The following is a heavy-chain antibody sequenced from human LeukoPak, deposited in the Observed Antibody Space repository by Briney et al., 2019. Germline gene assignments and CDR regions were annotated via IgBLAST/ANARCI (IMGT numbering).Heavy chain of an antibody. CDR2: ISGSISYI. J-gene: IGHJ3*02. CDR3: ARDRLLFDDSSGLQI. CDR1: GFTFSTYT. D-gene: IGHD3-22*01. V-gene: IGHV3-21*01. Sequence: RGCLRLSCAASGFTFSTYTMNWVRRAPEKGLEWVSSISGSISYIYYADSVKGRFTISRDNAKNSLYLQMNSLRAEDTAVYYCARDRLLFDDSSGLQIWGQGTTVPASS.